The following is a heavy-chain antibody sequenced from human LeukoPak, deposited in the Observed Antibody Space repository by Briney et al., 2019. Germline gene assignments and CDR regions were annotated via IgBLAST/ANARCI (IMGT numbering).Heavy chain of an antibody. D-gene: IGHD3-22*01. CDR2: INSDGSNT. Sequence: QPGGSLRLSCAGSGFTFSSNWMHWVRQVPGKGLVWVSRINSDGSNTNYADSVKGRFTISRDNAKNTLYLQMNSLRAEDTAVYYCARDRSYDSSGPDYWAREPRSPSPQ. J-gene: IGHJ4*02. CDR1: GFTFSSNW. V-gene: IGHV3-74*01. CDR3: ARDRSYDSSGPDY.